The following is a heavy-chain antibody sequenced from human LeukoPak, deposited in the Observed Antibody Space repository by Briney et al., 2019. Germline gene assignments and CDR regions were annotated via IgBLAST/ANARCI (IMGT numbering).Heavy chain of an antibody. Sequence: SVKVSCKASGYTFTSCDINWVRQATGQGLEWMGGIIPIFGTANYAQKFQGRVTITADESMSTAYMELSSLRSEDTAVYYCARGSDSCGYYSGFDYWGQGTLVTVSS. J-gene: IGHJ4*02. V-gene: IGHV1-69*13. CDR2: IIPIFGTA. CDR1: GYTFTSCD. CDR3: ARGSDSCGYYSGFDY. D-gene: IGHD3-22*01.